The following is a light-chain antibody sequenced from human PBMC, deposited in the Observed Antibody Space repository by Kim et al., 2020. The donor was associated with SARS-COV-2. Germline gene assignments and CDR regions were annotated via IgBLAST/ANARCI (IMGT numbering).Light chain of an antibody. V-gene: IGKV1-5*03. CDR2: KAS. CDR3: QQYHSHSYA. CDR1: ESIDDW. J-gene: IGKJ2*01. Sequence: DIQMTQSPPTLSASVGDRVTITCRATESIDDWLAWYQQKPGKPPNLLIYKASNLESGVPSRFSGSGSGTEFTLTINSLQPEDFATYYCQQYHSHSYAFGQGTKLEI.